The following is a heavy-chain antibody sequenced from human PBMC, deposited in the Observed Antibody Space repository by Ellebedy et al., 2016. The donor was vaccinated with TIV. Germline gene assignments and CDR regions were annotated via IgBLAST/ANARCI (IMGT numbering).Heavy chain of an antibody. CDR1: GFTVSSNY. D-gene: IGHD4-17*01. CDR2: ISSSGTYI. V-gene: IGHV3-21*01. CDR3: ARGSGDLPFDY. J-gene: IGHJ4*02. Sequence: GESLKISCAASGFTVSSNYMNWVRQAPGKGLEWVSCISSSGTYIYYADSLKGRFTISRDSAKNSLYLQMNSLRAEDTAVYYCARGSGDLPFDYWGQGTLVTVSS.